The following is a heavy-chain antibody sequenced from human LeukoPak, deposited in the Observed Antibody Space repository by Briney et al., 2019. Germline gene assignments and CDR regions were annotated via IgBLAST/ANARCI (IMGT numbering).Heavy chain of an antibody. D-gene: IGHD3-10*01. V-gene: IGHV4-59*11. J-gene: IGHJ4*02. CDR3: ARSAYFGSASDY. CDR1: GGSISSHY. CDR2: IHYIGTT. Sequence: SETLSLTCTVSGGSISSHYWSWIRQPPGRGLEWIGYIHYIGTTNYNPSLKSRVTISVDTSKNQFSLKLISVTAADTAVYYCARSAYFGSASDYWGQGNLVTVSS.